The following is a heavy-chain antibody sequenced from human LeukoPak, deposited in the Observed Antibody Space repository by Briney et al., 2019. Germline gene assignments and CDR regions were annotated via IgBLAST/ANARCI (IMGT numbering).Heavy chain of an antibody. Sequence: GASVKVSCKASGGTFSSYAISWVRQAPGQGLEWMGGIIPIFGTANYAQKFQGRVTITADESTSTAYMELSSLRSEDTAVYYCARDPGGYYEGLPYFDYWGQGTLVTVSS. CDR1: GGTFSSYA. CDR3: ARDPGGYYEGLPYFDY. J-gene: IGHJ4*02. V-gene: IGHV1-69*13. D-gene: IGHD3-22*01. CDR2: IIPIFGTA.